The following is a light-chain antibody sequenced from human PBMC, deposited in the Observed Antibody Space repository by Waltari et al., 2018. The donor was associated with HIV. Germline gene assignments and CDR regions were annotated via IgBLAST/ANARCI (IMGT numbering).Light chain of an antibody. CDR1: DTDHYD. V-gene: IGLV2-14*01. CDR3: TSYISSAIPV. Sequence: QSALTQPASVSGSPGQSITISCTGTDTDHYDVSWYQHRPGAAPKVIIFEVGNRPSGVSNRVSGSRSGNTASLTISGLLAEDEADYFCTSYISSAIPVFGGGTKVTVL. J-gene: IGLJ2*01. CDR2: EVG.